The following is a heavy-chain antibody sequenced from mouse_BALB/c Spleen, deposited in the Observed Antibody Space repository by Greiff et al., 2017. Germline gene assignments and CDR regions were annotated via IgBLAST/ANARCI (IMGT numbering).Heavy chain of an antibody. Sequence: VMLVESGPGLVAPSQSLSITCTVSGFSLTSYGVHWVRQPPGKGLEWLGVIWAGGSTNYNSALMSRLSISKDNSKSQVFLKMNSLQTDDTAMYYCARGFGGITTATFAYWGQGTLVTVSA. CDR2: IWAGGST. V-gene: IGHV2-9*02. CDR3: ARGFGGITTATFAY. D-gene: IGHD1-2*01. CDR1: GFSLTSYG. J-gene: IGHJ3*01.